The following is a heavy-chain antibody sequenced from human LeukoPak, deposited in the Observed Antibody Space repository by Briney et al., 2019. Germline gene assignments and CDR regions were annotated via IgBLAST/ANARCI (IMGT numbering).Heavy chain of an antibody. V-gene: IGHV4-34*01. J-gene: IGHJ4*02. CDR1: GGSFSGYY. CDR3: ARGLRIAVNPYFDY. CDR2: INHSGST. Sequence: PSETLSLTCAVYGGSFSGYYWSWIRQPPGKGLEWIGEINHSGSTNYNPSLKSRVTMSVDTSKNQFSLTLKSVTAADTAVYYCARGLRIAVNPYFDYWGQGILVTISS. D-gene: IGHD6-19*01.